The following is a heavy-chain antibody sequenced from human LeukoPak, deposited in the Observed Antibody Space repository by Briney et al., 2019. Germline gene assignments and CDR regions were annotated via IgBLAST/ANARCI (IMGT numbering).Heavy chain of an antibody. CDR2: IWYGGSNK. CDR3: ARVLGRNYGSGSYIGMDV. D-gene: IGHD3-10*01. V-gene: IGHV3-33*01. J-gene: IGHJ6*02. CDR1: GFTFSSYG. Sequence: GGSLRLSCAASGFTFSSYGMHWVRQAPGKGLEWVAVIWYGGSNKNYADSVKGRFTISRDNSKNTLYLQMNSLRAEDTAVYYCARVLGRNYGSGSYIGMDVWGQGTTVTVSS.